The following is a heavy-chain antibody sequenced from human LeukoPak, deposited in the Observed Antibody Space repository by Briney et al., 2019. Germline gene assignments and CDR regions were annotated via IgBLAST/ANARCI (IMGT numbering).Heavy chain of an antibody. Sequence: QPGRSLRLSCAASGFTFNNSGMHWVRQAPGKGPEWVSFIRSDGIIKYYADSVRGRFSISRDNSRNTLYLQMNSLRAEDTAVYHCANSITPPVVEERHSYYYYMDVWGKGTTVSVSS. J-gene: IGHJ6*03. V-gene: IGHV3-30*02. CDR1: GFTFNNSG. D-gene: IGHD1-14*01. CDR3: ANSITPPVVEERHSYYYYMDV. CDR2: IRSDGIIK.